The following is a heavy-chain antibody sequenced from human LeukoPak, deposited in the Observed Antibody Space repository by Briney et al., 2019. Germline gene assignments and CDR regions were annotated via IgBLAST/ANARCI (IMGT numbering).Heavy chain of an antibody. D-gene: IGHD7-27*01. Sequence: GSLRLSCAASGFTFSIYTMNWIRQPPGKGLEWIGYIYYSGSTNYNPSLKSRVTISVDTSKNQFSLDLSSVTAADTAVYYCASRKLGNDYWGQGTLVTVSS. J-gene: IGHJ4*02. CDR2: IYYSGST. CDR3: ASRKLGNDY. CDR1: GFTFSIYT. V-gene: IGHV4-59*01.